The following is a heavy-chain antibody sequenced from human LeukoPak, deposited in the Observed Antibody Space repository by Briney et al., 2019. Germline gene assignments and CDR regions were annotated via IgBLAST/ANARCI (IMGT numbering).Heavy chain of an antibody. CDR2: IYPTGRSV. Sequence: VGSLRLSCAASGFSFSSYGMNWVRQAPGQGLEWVSYIYPTGRSVYYADSVKARFTVSRANANHSVFLQMNSLRDDDTAVYFCARKLALWGQGTLVTVSS. CDR1: GFSFSSYG. J-gene: IGHJ4*02. V-gene: IGHV3-48*02. CDR3: ARKLAL.